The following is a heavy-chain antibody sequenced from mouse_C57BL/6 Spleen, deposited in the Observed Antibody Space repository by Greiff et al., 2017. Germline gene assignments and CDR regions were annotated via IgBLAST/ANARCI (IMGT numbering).Heavy chain of an antibody. CDR2: IYPGDGDT. CDR3: ARGRLGRDAMDY. V-gene: IGHV1-82*01. CDR1: GYAFSSSW. D-gene: IGHD4-1*01. Sequence: QVQLQQSGPELVKPGASVKISCKASGYAFSSSWMNWVKQRPGKGLEWIGRIYPGDGDTNYNGKFKGKATLTADKSSSTAYMRLSSLTSEDSAVYFCARGRLGRDAMDYWGQGTSVTVSS. J-gene: IGHJ4*01.